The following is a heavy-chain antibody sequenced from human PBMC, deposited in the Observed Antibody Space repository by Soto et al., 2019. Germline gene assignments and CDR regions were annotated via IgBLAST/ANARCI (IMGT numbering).Heavy chain of an antibody. CDR1: GYSFTSYW. CDR3: ARSPRVTGTTPGYYGMDV. D-gene: IGHD1-20*01. V-gene: IGHV5-10-1*01. J-gene: IGHJ6*02. Sequence: GESLKISCKGSGYSFTSYWISWVHQMPGKGLEWMGRIDPSDSYTNYSPSFQGHVTISADKSISTAYLQWSSLKASDTAMYYCARSPRVTGTTPGYYGMDVWRQGTTVTVSS. CDR2: IDPSDSYT.